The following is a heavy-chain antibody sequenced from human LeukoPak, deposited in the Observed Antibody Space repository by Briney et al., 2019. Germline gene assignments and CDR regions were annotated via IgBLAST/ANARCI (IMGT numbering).Heavy chain of an antibody. Sequence: SETLSLTCTVSGDSSSSPYWSWIRLPPGRGLEWIGYISYSGSTNYNSSLESRVTMSVDTSKNQVSLNLTSVTAADTAVYYCARDDSGRDGSGYTNWFDPWGQGTLVTVSS. CDR2: ISYSGST. CDR3: ARDDSGRDGSGYTNWFDP. D-gene: IGHD3-22*01. J-gene: IGHJ5*02. V-gene: IGHV4-59*11. CDR1: GDSSSSPY.